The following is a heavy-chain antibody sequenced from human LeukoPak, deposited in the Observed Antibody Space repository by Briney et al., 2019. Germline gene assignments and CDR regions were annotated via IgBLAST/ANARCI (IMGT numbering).Heavy chain of an antibody. J-gene: IGHJ4*02. CDR2: IKQDGSEQ. CDR3: AKDISSGYSSGWYYFDY. Sequence: GGSLRLSCAASGLTFSHYYMSWVRQAPGKGLEWVANIKQDGSEQFYLDSVKGRFTISRDNSKNSLYLQMNSLRAEDTALYYCAKDISSGYSSGWYYFDYWGQGTLVTVSS. D-gene: IGHD6-19*01. CDR1: GLTFSHYY. V-gene: IGHV3-7*03.